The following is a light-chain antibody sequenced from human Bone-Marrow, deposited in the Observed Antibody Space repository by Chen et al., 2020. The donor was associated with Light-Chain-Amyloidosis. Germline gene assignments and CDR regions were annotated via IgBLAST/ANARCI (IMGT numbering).Light chain of an antibody. CDR2: RNN. CDR3: AAWDDSLSVYV. CDR1: SSNIGSNY. Sequence: QSVLTQPPSASGTPGQRVTISCSGSSSNIGSNYVYWYQQHPVTAPKLLIYRNNQRPSGVPDRFSGSKSGTSASLAISGLRSEDEADYYCAAWDDSLSVYVFGTRTKVTVL. V-gene: IGLV1-47*01. J-gene: IGLJ1*01.